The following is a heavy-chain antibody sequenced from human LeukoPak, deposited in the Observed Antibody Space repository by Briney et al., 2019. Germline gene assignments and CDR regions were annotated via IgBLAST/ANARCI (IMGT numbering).Heavy chain of an antibody. Sequence: ASVKVSCKASGYTFTRYYMHWVRQAPGQGLEWMGWINPNSGGTNYTQKFQGRVTMTRDTSISTAYMELSRLRADDTAVYYCARGDPEAFGYWGQGTLVTVSS. CDR1: GYTFTRYY. CDR2: INPNSGGT. V-gene: IGHV1-2*02. J-gene: IGHJ4*02. CDR3: ARGDPEAFGY.